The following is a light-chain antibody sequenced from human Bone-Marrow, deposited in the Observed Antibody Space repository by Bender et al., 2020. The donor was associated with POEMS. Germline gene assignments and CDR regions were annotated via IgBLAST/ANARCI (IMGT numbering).Light chain of an antibody. V-gene: IGLV2-14*01. Sequence: HSALTQPRSVSGSPGQSVTISCTGTSSDIGGHNYVSWYQQHPGKAPKLMIYDVSNRPSGVSNRFSGSKSGNTASLTISGLQAEDEADYFCSLYTSSTTVFGGGTKLTVL. CDR2: DVS. CDR3: SLYTSSTTV. J-gene: IGLJ3*02. CDR1: SSDIGGHNY.